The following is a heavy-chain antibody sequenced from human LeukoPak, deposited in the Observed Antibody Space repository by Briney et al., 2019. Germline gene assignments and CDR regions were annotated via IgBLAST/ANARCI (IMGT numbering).Heavy chain of an antibody. CDR2: IYYSGST. CDR1: GGSISSSSYY. V-gene: IGHV4-39*07. J-gene: IGHJ4*02. D-gene: IGHD6-6*01. Sequence: PSETLSLTCTVSGGSISSSSYYWGWIRQPPGRGLEWIGSIYYSGSTYYNPSLKSRVTISVDTSKNQFSLKLSSVTAADTAVYYCARGSSSPPSGPTDWGQGTLVTVSS. CDR3: ARGSSSPPSGPTD.